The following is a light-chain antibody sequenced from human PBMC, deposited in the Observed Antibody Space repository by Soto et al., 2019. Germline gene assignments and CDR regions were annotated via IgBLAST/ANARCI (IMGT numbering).Light chain of an antibody. CDR1: QSITRN. Sequence: EIVLTQSPATLSVSPGERATLSCRASQSITRNLAWYQQKPGQPPRLLVYDASTRATDIPGRFTGSGSGTEFTLTISSLQSEDFALYYCQQYNNWLPFTFGPGTKVDIK. V-gene: IGKV3-15*01. CDR3: QQYNNWLPFT. CDR2: DAS. J-gene: IGKJ3*01.